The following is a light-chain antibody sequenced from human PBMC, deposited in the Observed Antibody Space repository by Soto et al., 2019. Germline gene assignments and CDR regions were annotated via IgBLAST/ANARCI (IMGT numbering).Light chain of an antibody. J-gene: IGLJ1*01. CDR2: DVS. CDR1: SSDVGGYNY. CDR3: SSYTSSSTRV. Sequence: QSALTQPASVSGSPGQSITNSCTGTSSDVGGYNYVSWYQQHPGKAPKLMIYDVSNRPSGVSNRFSGSKSGNTASLTISGLQAEDEADDYCSSYTSSSTRVFGTGTKLTVL. V-gene: IGLV2-14*01.